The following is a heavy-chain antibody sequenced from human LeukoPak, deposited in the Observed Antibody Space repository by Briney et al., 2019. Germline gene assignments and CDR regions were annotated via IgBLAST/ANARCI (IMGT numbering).Heavy chain of an antibody. Sequence: SETLSLTCTVSGGSISSSSYYWGWIRQPPGKGLEWIGSIYYSGSTYYNPSLKSRVTISVDTSKNQFSLKLSSVTAADTAVYYCARERGTDYYYYHYYMDVWGKGTTVTVSS. CDR1: GGSISSSSYY. D-gene: IGHD1-1*01. V-gene: IGHV4-39*07. CDR3: ARERGTDYYYYHYYMDV. J-gene: IGHJ6*03. CDR2: IYYSGST.